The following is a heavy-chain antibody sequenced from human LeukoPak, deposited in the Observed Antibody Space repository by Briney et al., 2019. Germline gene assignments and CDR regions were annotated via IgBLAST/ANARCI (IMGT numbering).Heavy chain of an antibody. CDR3: ARYCSSTSCYGYYYGMDV. Sequence: ASVKVSCKASGYTFTSYYMHWVRQAPGQGLEWMGIINPSGGSTSYAQKFQGRVTMTRDTSTSTVYVELSSLRSEDTAVYYCARYCSSTSCYGYYYGMDVWGKGTTVTVSS. J-gene: IGHJ6*04. D-gene: IGHD2-2*01. V-gene: IGHV1-46*01. CDR1: GYTFTSYY. CDR2: INPSGGST.